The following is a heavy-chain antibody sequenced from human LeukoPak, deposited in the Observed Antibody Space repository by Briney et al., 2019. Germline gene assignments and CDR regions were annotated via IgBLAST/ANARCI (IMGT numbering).Heavy chain of an antibody. D-gene: IGHD1-14*01. J-gene: IGHJ4*02. CDR1: GGSISSSSYY. V-gene: IGHV4-39*01. CDR2: IYYSGST. CDR3: ATWAGMTNFDY. Sequence: SETLCLTCTVSGGSISSSSYYWGWIRQPPGEGLEWIGTIYYSGSTYYNPSLKSRVTISVDTSKNQFSLKLSSVTAADTAVYYCATWAGMTNFDYWGQGTLVTVSS.